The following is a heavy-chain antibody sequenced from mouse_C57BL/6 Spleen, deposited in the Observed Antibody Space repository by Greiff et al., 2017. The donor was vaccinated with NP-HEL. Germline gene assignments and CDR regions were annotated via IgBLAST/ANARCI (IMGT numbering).Heavy chain of an antibody. CDR3: AALITTVVATDY. CDR1: GYTFTSYW. Sequence: QVQLQQPGAELVRPGSSVKLSCKASGYTFTSYWMDWVKQRPGQGLEWIGNIYPSDSETHYNQKFKDKATLTVDKSSSTAYMQLSSLTSEDSAVYYCAALITTVVATDYWGQGTTLTVSS. CDR2: IYPSDSET. J-gene: IGHJ2*01. D-gene: IGHD1-1*01. V-gene: IGHV1-61*01.